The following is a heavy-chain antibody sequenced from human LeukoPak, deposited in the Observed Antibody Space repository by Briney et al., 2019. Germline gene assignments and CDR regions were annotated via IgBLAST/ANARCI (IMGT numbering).Heavy chain of an antibody. V-gene: IGHV3-11*01. CDR2: ISTSGSTI. CDR3: AKADGWELLRVDY. J-gene: IGHJ4*02. Sequence: GGSLRLSCAASGFSFSDFYVSWIRQAPGKGLEWVSYISTSGSTIYYADSVRGRFTISRDNSKNTLYLQMNSLRAEDTAVYYCAKADGWELLRVDYWGQGTLVTVSS. D-gene: IGHD1-26*01. CDR1: GFSFSDFY.